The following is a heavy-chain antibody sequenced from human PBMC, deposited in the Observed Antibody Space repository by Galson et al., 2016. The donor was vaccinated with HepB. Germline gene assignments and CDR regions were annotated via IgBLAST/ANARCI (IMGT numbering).Heavy chain of an antibody. J-gene: IGHJ4*02. CDR2: IYPGDSDT. CDR1: GYSFVNYW. CDR3: ARQRGPYCSDTSCYMSSSWPNFDY. V-gene: IGHV5-51*01. D-gene: IGHD2-2*02. Sequence: QSGAEVKKPGESLKISCKASGYSFVNYWIGWVRQMPGKGLEWMGIIYPGDSDTRYSPSFQGPVTISADKSTNTAYLQWSSLKASDTARYYCARQRGPYCSDTSCYMSSSWPNFDYWGQGTLVTVSS.